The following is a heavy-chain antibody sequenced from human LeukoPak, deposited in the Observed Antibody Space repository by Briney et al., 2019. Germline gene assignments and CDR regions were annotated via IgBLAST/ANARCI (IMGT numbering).Heavy chain of an antibody. V-gene: IGHV1-18*01. Sequence: ASVKVSCKASGYTFTSYGISWVRQAPGQGLEWMGWISAYNGNTNYAQKLQGRVTMTTDTSTSTAYMELRSLRFDDTAVYYCARSSDDSSGYFPTHFDYWGQGTLVTVSS. D-gene: IGHD3-22*01. J-gene: IGHJ4*02. CDR1: GYTFTSYG. CDR2: ISAYNGNT. CDR3: ARSSDDSSGYFPTHFDY.